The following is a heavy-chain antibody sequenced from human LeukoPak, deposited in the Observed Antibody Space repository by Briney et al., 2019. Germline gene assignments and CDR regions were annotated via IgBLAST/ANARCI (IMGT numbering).Heavy chain of an antibody. Sequence: GGSLRLSXVASGFTFSNYLMNWVRQAPGKGLEWVSGISHSGSSIYYADSVKGRFTISRDNSKNTLYLQMDRMRVEDTAVYYCAKVRREQLHYFDYWGQGTLVTVSS. D-gene: IGHD6-6*01. V-gene: IGHV3-23*01. CDR3: AKVRREQLHYFDY. J-gene: IGHJ4*02. CDR1: GFTFSNYL. CDR2: ISHSGSSI.